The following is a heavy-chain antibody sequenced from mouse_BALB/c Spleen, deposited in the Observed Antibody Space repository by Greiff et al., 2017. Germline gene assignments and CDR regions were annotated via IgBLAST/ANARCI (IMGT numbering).Heavy chain of an antibody. V-gene: IGHV1-14*01. CDR3: ARDDYDRGGYAMDY. CDR2: INPYNDGT. Sequence: VQLKESGPELVKPGASVKMSFKASGYTFTSYVMHWVKQKPGQGLEWIGYINPYNDGTKYNEKFKGKATLTSDKSSSTAYMELSSLTSEDSAVYYCARDDYDRGGYAMDYWGQGTSVTVSS. J-gene: IGHJ4*01. CDR1: GYTFTSYV. D-gene: IGHD2-4*01.